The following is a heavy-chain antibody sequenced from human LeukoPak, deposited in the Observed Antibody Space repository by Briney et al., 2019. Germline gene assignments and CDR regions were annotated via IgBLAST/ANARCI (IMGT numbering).Heavy chain of an antibody. CDR3: ARDHVDYYYGMDV. CDR2: INPSGGST. J-gene: IGHJ6*02. Sequence: ASVKVSCKASGYTFTSYYMHWVRQAPEQGLEWMGIINPSGGSTSYAQKFQGRVTMTRVTSTSTVYMELSSLRSEDTAVYYCARDHVDYYYGMDVWGQGTTVTVSS. CDR1: GYTFTSYY. V-gene: IGHV1-46*01.